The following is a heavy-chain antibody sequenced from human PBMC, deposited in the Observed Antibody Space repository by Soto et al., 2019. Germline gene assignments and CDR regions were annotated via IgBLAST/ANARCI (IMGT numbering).Heavy chain of an antibody. CDR2: IYHSGGT. CDR3: ARADLVDTTTIDY. V-gene: IGHV4-38-2*01. D-gene: IGHD5-18*01. CDR1: GYSISSGYY. J-gene: IGHJ4*02. Sequence: KPSETLSLTCAVSGYSISSGYYWGWIRQPPGKGLEWIGTIYHSGGTYYNPSLKSRVTMSVDTSKNQFSLNLYFVTAADTAVYYCARADLVDTTTIDYWGQGTVVTVSS.